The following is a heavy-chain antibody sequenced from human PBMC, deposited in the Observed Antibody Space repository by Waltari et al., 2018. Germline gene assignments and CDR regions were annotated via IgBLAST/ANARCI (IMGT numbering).Heavy chain of an antibody. V-gene: IGHV3-23*01. D-gene: IGHD1-7*01. CDR2: LSGSGRDT. CDR1: GSTFGNYA. Sequence: EVQLLESGGVLVQPGGSLRPSCTTPGSTFGNYAMSWVRQAPGKGLEWVSGLSGSGRDTYYAASVKGRFTISRDNSKNTLSLQMNSLRLDDTAVYYCSGGISGTIGSDYWGQGTQVTVSS. J-gene: IGHJ4*02. CDR3: SGGISGTIGSDY.